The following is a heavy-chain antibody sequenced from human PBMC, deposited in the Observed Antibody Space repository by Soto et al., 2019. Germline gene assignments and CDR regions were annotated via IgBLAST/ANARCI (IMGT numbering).Heavy chain of an antibody. CDR3: VVGKAGFRLGPDMEG. CDR2: ISSNGGST. J-gene: IGHJ6*03. V-gene: IGHV3-64*01. Sequence: PGGSLRLSCAASGFTFSSYAMHWVRQAPGKGLEYVSAISSNGGSTYYANSVKGRFTISRDNSKNTLYLQMGSLRAGDMAVYYWVVGKAGFRLGPDMEGWGKGTTVTVSS. CDR1: GFTFSSYA. D-gene: IGHD6-13*01.